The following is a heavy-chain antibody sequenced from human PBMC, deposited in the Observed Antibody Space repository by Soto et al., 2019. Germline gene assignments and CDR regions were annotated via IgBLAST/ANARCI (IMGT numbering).Heavy chain of an antibody. CDR3: AAGYCKIGVCPPGAL. D-gene: IGHD2-8*01. J-gene: IGHJ2*01. CDR1: AFSFSSYA. V-gene: IGHV3-23*01. Sequence: EVYLLESGGGLVEPGGSLRVSCAASAFSFSSYAMSWVRLAPGKGLEWVSSISGSGDDTYYADSVKGRFTISRDNSQRTLYLQMDSLRAGDTALYYCAAGYCKIGVCPPGALWGRGTMVSVSS. CDR2: ISGSGDDT.